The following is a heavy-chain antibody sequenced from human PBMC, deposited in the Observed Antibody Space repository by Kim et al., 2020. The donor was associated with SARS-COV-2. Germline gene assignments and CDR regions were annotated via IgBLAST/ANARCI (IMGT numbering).Heavy chain of an antibody. V-gene: IGHV4-30-2*01. CDR3: ARATIRSEYYGSGSYYEGGFDY. Sequence: SETLSLTCAVSGGSISSGGYSWSWIRQPPGKGLEWIGYIYHSGSTYYNPSLKSRVTISVDRSKNQFSLKLSSVTAADTAVYYCARATIRSEYYGSGSYYEGGFDYWGQGTLVTVSS. D-gene: IGHD3-10*01. J-gene: IGHJ4*02. CDR2: IYHSGST. CDR1: GGSISSGGYS.